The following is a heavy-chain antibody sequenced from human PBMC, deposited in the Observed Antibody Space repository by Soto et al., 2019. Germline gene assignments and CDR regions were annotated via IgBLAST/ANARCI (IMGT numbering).Heavy chain of an antibody. Sequence: ASVKVSCKASGYTFTNYGINWVRQATGQGLEWMGWISTYNGNTNYAQKFQGRVTMTTDTSTSTAYLELRTLRSDDTAVYYCARDRPAYLEWLSQRGWFDPWGQGTLVTVSS. CDR3: ARDRPAYLEWLSQRGWFDP. CDR2: ISTYNGNT. D-gene: IGHD3-3*01. CDR1: GYTFTNYG. J-gene: IGHJ5*02. V-gene: IGHV1-18*04.